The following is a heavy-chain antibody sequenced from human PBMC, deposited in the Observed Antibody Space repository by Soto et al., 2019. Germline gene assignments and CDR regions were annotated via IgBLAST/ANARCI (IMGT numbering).Heavy chain of an antibody. D-gene: IGHD3-22*01. CDR1: GFAFSSYA. J-gene: IGHJ1*01. Sequence: PGGSLRLSCAASGFAFSSYAMSWVRQASGKGLEWVSGISGSGGTTYYADSVKGRFTISRDNSKNTLYLQMNSLRAEDTAVYYCARDRVESGYPEYFQHWGQGTLVTVSS. V-gene: IGHV3-23*01. CDR3: ARDRVESGYPEYFQH. CDR2: ISGSGGTT.